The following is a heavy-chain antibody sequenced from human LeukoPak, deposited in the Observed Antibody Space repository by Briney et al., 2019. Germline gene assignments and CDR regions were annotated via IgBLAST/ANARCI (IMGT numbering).Heavy chain of an antibody. Sequence: SETLSLTCTVSGGSISSSSYYWGWIRQPPGKGLEWIGSIYYSGSTYYNPSLKSRVTISVDTSKNQFSLKLSSVTAADTAVYYCARVVRRDIVLMVYAGYSDYWGQGTLVTVSS. CDR1: GGSISSSSYY. D-gene: IGHD2-8*01. CDR3: ARVVRRDIVLMVYAGYSDY. CDR2: IYYSGST. V-gene: IGHV4-39*07. J-gene: IGHJ4*02.